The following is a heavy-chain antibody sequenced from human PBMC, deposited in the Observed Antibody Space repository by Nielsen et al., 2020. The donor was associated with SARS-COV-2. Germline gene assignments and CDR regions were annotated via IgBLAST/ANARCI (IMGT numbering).Heavy chain of an antibody. D-gene: IGHD3-3*01. J-gene: IGHJ4*02. CDR2: IYYSGST. Sequence: TLSLTCTVSGGSISSYYWSWIRQPPGKGLEWIGYIYYSGSTNYNPSLKSRVTISVDTSKNQFSLKLSSVTAADTAVYYCARSDFWSGYEYYFDYWGQGTLVTVSS. CDR3: ARSDFWSGYEYYFDY. CDR1: GGSISSYY. V-gene: IGHV4-59*01.